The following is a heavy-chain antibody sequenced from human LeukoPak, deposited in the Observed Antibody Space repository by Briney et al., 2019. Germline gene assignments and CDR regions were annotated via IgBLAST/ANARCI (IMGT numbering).Heavy chain of an antibody. V-gene: IGHV1-18*01. J-gene: IGHJ6*02. CDR1: GYTFTSYG. CDR3: ARELYSSGWYLDYYYYGMDV. D-gene: IGHD6-19*01. Sequence: RWASVKVSCKASGYTFTSYGISWVRQAPGQGLEWMGWISAYNGNTNYAQKLQGRVTMTTDTPTSTAYMELRSLRSDDTAVYYCARELYSSGWYLDYYYYGMDVWGQGTTVTVSS. CDR2: ISAYNGNT.